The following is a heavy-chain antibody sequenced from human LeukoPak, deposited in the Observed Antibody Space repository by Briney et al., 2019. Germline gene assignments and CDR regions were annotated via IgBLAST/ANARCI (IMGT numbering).Heavy chain of an antibody. V-gene: IGHV1-2*06. J-gene: IGHJ4*02. Sequence: GASVRVSCKASGYTFTGYYMHWVRQAPGQGLEWMGRINANRGGTNYAQKFQGRVTMTRDTSISTAYMELSRLRSDDTAVYYCARDKSKGEAAAGCWGQGTLVTVSS. CDR2: INANRGGT. CDR1: GYTFTGYY. CDR3: ARDKSKGEAAAGC. D-gene: IGHD6-13*01.